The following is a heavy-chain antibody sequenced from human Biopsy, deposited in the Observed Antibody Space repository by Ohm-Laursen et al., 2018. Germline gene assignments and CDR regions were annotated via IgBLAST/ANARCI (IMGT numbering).Heavy chain of an antibody. J-gene: IGHJ5*01. V-gene: IGHV3-21*06. CDR2: ISASSSYI. Sequence: SLRLSCAAPGFTFSSYGMNWVRQAPGKGLEWVSSISASSSYIHYADSVKGRFTVSRDNAKNSLYLQMNSLRAADTAIYYCATELLPPGVGGPWLDSWGQGTPVTVSS. D-gene: IGHD3-16*01. CDR3: ATELLPPGVGGPWLDS. CDR1: GFTFSSYG.